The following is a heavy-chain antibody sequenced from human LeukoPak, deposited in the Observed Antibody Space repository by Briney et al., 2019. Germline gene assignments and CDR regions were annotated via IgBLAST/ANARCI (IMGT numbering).Heavy chain of an antibody. J-gene: IGHJ4*02. Sequence: QPGGSLRLSCAASGFTFSSYAMSWVRQVPGKGLEWVSGISGSGGSTYNADSVKGRCTISRDNSKNTLSLQMNSLRAEDTALYYCARGKGIAVSSFDYWGQGTLVTVSS. CDR3: ARGKGIAVSSFDY. CDR2: ISGSGGST. CDR1: GFTFSSYA. V-gene: IGHV3-23*01. D-gene: IGHD6-19*01.